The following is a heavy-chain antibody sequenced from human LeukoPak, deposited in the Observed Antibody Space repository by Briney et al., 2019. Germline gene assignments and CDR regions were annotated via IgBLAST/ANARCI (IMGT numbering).Heavy chain of an antibody. V-gene: IGHV1-3*01. CDR3: ARVGTRGHEYFQH. D-gene: IGHD1-1*01. CDR2: INAGNGNT. Sequence: ASVKVSCKASGYTFTIYAMHWVRQAPGQRLEWMGWINAGNGNTKYSQKFQGRVTITRDTSASTAYMELSSLRSEDTAVYYCARVGTRGHEYFQHWGQGTLVTVSS. J-gene: IGHJ1*01. CDR1: GYTFTIYA.